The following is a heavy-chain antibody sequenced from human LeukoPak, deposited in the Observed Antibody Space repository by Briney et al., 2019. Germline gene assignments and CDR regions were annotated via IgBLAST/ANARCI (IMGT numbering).Heavy chain of an antibody. CDR1: GFTFSNYW. J-gene: IGHJ4*02. Sequence: GGSLRLSCSASGFTFSNYWMTWVRQSPGKGLEWVAIIKHDGSDKYCVDSVKGRFTISRDNAKNSLYLQMSSLRAEDTAVYYCARGGHRQKEFWGQGTLVTVST. D-gene: IGHD3-10*01. CDR2: IKHDGSDK. CDR3: ARGGHRQKEF. V-gene: IGHV3-7*01.